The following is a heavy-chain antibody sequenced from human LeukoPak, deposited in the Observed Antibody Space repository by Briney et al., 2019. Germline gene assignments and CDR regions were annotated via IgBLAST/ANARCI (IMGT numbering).Heavy chain of an antibody. CDR1: GFTFSSYG. CDR2: IRQDDK. CDR3: ARVTYDFWSGYYFDY. J-gene: IGHJ4*02. V-gene: IGHV3-7*01. Sequence: GGSLRLSCAASGFTFSSYGMTWVRQAPGKGLEWVASIRQDDKYYVDSVKGRFTISRDNAKNSLYLQMNSLRAEDTAVYYCARVTYDFWSGYYFDYWGQGTLVTVSS. D-gene: IGHD3-3*01.